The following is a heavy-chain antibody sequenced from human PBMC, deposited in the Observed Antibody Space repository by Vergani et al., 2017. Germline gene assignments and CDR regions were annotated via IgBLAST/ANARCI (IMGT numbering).Heavy chain of an antibody. D-gene: IGHD5-24*01. CDR2: IYYSGST. J-gene: IGHJ5*02. CDR3: ARGGRRDGYNGGFDP. CDR1: GGSISSSSYY. V-gene: IGHV4-39*07. Sequence: QLQLQESGPGLVKPSETLSLTCTVSGGSISSSSYYWGWIRQPPGKGLEWIGSIYYSGSTYYNPSLKSRVTIAGDTEKKQFSRKLRAVTDADKAVYYCARGGRRDGYNGGFDPWGQGTLVTVSS.